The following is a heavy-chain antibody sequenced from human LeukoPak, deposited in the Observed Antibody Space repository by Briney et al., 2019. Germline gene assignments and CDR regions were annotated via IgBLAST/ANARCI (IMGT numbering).Heavy chain of an antibody. CDR3: ASQVGATTIDAFDI. Sequence: GGSLRLSCAASGFTFSSYGMSWVRQAPGKGLEWVSAISGSGGSTYYADSVKGRFTIPRDNSKNTLYLQMNSLRAEDTAVYYCASQVGATTIDAFDIWGQGTLVTVSS. V-gene: IGHV3-23*01. J-gene: IGHJ3*02. CDR1: GFTFSSYG. D-gene: IGHD1-26*01. CDR2: ISGSGGST.